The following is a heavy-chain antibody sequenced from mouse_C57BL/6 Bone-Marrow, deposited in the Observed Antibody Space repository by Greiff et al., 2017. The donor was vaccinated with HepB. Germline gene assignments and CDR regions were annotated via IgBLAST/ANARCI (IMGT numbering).Heavy chain of an antibody. V-gene: IGHV1-61*01. D-gene: IGHD2-5*01. Sequence: QVQLQQPGAELVRPGSSVKLSCKASGYTFTSYWMDWVKQRPGQGLEWIGNIYPSDSETHYNQKFKDKATLTVDKSSSTAYIQLSSLTSEDSAVYYCARPHSNYDAMDYWGQGTSVTVSS. CDR2: IYPSDSET. CDR1: GYTFTSYW. J-gene: IGHJ4*01. CDR3: ARPHSNYDAMDY.